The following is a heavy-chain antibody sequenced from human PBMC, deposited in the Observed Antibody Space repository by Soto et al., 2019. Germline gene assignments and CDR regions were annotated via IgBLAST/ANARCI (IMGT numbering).Heavy chain of an antibody. CDR1: GGSISSYY. J-gene: IGHJ5*02. D-gene: IGHD2-2*03. CDR3: ASGDCSSTSCYENWFDP. Sequence: SETLSLTCTVSGGSISSYYWSWIRQPPGKGLEWIGYIYYSGSTYYNPSLKSRVTISVDTSKNQFSLKLSSVTAADTAVYYCASGDCSSTSCYENWFDPWGQGTLVTVSS. CDR2: IYYSGST. V-gene: IGHV4-59*04.